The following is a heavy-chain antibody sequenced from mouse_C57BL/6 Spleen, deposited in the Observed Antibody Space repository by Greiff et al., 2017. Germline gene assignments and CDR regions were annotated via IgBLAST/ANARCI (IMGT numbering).Heavy chain of an antibody. Sequence: VQLKESVAELVRPGASVKLSCTASGFNIKNTYMPWVKQRPEQGLEWIGRIDPANGNTKYAPKFQGKATITADTSSNTAYLQLSSLTSEDTAIYYCGRSCPGYWFEDWGPGTTLTVSS. D-gene: IGHD2-14*01. CDR3: GRSCPGYWFED. V-gene: IGHV14-3*01. CDR2: IDPANGNT. J-gene: IGHJ2*01. CDR1: GFNIKNTY.